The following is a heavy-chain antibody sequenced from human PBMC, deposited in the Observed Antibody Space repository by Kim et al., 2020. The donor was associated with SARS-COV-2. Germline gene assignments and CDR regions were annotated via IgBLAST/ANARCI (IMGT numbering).Heavy chain of an antibody. Sequence: ASVKVSCKASGYTFTGYYMHWVRQAPGQGLEWMGRINPNSGGTNYAQKFQGRVTMTRDTSISTAYMELSRLRPDDTAVYYCASQVGASTRVFDYWGQGTLVTVSS. CDR2: INPNSGGT. D-gene: IGHD2-2*01. V-gene: IGHV1-2*06. CDR3: ASQVGASTRVFDY. CDR1: GYTFTGYY. J-gene: IGHJ4*02.